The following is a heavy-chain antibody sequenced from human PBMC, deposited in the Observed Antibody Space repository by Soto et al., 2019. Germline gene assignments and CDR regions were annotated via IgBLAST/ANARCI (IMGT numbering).Heavy chain of an antibody. CDR2: IYWDEDK. Sequence: QITLKESGPTLVKPTQTLTLTCTFSGFSLSTRGVAVGWFRQPPGKALEWLALIYWDEDKWYSPSLKTRLTITDDTSKNQLVLTMPNMDPVDTATYYCAHRPRGYAYYFDYWGQGTLVTVSS. J-gene: IGHJ4*02. CDR3: AHRPRGYAYYFDY. CDR1: GFSLSTRGVA. D-gene: IGHD5-12*01. V-gene: IGHV2-5*02.